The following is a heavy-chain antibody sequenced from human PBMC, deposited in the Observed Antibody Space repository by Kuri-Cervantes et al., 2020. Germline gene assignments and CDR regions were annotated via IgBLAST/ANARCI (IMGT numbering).Heavy chain of an antibody. J-gene: IGHJ4*02. CDR2: INPDTGGT. V-gene: IGHV1-2*02. CDR1: GYTFTGYY. CDR3: ARGGELELLLDY. D-gene: IGHD1-7*01. Sequence: ASVKVSCKASGYTFTGYYIHWVRQAPGQGLEWMGWINPDTGGTQYAQKFQGRVTMTRDTSISTAYMELRRLRSDDTAVYYCARGGELELLLDYWGQGALVTVSS.